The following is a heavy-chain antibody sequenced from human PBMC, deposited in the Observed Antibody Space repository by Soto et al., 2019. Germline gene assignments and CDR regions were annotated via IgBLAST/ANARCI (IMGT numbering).Heavy chain of an antibody. CDR1: GGSISSGDYY. D-gene: IGHD3-22*01. CDR3: ARLRFYYDSSGYDY. V-gene: IGHV4-30-4*01. J-gene: IGHJ4*02. Sequence: QVQLQESGPGLVKPSQTLSLTCTVSGGSISSGDYYWSWIRQPPGKGLEWIGYIYYRGSTYYNPSRKSRVTISVDTSKNQFSLKLSSVTAADTAVYYCARLRFYYDSSGYDYWGQGTLVTVSS. CDR2: IYYRGST.